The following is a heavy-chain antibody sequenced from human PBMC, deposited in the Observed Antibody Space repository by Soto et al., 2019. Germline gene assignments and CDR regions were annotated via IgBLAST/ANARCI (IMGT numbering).Heavy chain of an antibody. Sequence: GGSLRLSCTVSGFAFKDHWMNWFRQAPGKGLEWVANINQSGREKNYVDSVKGRFAISRDNAKNSLYLQINDLKAEDTAVYYCARGTLAAAGTDYWGQGTLVTVSS. D-gene: IGHD6-25*01. CDR1: GFAFKDHW. J-gene: IGHJ4*02. CDR2: INQSGREK. CDR3: ARGTLAAAGTDY. V-gene: IGHV3-7*01.